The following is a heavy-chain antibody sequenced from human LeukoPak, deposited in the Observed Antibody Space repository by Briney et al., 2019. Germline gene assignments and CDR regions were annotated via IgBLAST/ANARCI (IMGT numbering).Heavy chain of an antibody. D-gene: IGHD3-22*01. Sequence: GGSLRLSCAASGFTFSSYSMNWVRQAPGTGLEWVSSISSSSSYIYYADSVKGRFTISRDNAKNSLYLQMNSLRAEDTAVYYCARDGSVVVITLDAFDIWGQGTMVTVSS. CDR2: ISSSSSYI. J-gene: IGHJ3*02. CDR3: ARDGSVVVITLDAFDI. V-gene: IGHV3-21*01. CDR1: GFTFSSYS.